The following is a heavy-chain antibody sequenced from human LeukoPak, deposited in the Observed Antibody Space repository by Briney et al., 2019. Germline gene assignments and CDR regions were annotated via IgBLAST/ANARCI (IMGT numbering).Heavy chain of an antibody. Sequence: SETLSLTCTVSGDSISSSRFYWGWVRQPPGKGLEWIGSISYSGSTYYNPSLKSRVTISIDTSKNQFSLKLSSVTAADTAVYYCAREGIRDAFDIWGQGTMVTVSS. D-gene: IGHD6-13*01. CDR2: ISYSGST. CDR3: AREGIRDAFDI. V-gene: IGHV4-39*07. CDR1: GDSISSSRFY. J-gene: IGHJ3*02.